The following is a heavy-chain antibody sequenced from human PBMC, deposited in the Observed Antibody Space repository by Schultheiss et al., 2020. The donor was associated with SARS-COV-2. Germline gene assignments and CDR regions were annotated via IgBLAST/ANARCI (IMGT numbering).Heavy chain of an antibody. CDR1: GGSISSYY. Sequence: SETLSLTCTVSGGSISSYYWSWIRQPPGKGLEWIGYIYSSGSTNYNPSLKSRVTISVDTSKNQFSLKLSSVTAADTAVYYCARGYSSSWPTPADYFDYWGQGTLVTVSS. CDR3: ARGYSSSWPTPADYFDY. CDR2: IYSSGST. V-gene: IGHV4-59*12. D-gene: IGHD6-13*01. J-gene: IGHJ4*02.